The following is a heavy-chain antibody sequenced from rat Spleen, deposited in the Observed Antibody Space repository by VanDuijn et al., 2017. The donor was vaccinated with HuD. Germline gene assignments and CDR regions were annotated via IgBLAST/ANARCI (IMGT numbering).Heavy chain of an antibody. CDR2: INSAGST. D-gene: IGHD2-6*01. V-gene: IGHV3-3*01. CDR3: ARSEESTYISFDY. CDR1: GYSITSSYR. Sequence: EVQLQESGPGLVKPSQSLSLTCSVTGYSITSSYRWNWIRKFPGNKLEWMGYINSAGSTNYNPSLISRISITRDTSKNQFFLQVNSVTTEDTATYYCARSEESTYISFDYWGQGVMVTVSS. J-gene: IGHJ2*01.